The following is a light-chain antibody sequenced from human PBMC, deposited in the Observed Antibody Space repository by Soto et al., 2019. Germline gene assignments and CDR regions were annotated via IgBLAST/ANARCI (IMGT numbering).Light chain of an antibody. CDR3: QQYNTYWT. V-gene: IGKV1-5*01. CDR2: DAS. J-gene: IGKJ1*01. Sequence: DIQLTQSPSTLSASVGDRVTITCRASQSISYWLAWYQQKPGKAPKLLIYDASSLKSGVPSRFSGSGSGTEFTLTISSLQPDDFATYDCQQYNTYWTFGQGTKVDIK. CDR1: QSISYW.